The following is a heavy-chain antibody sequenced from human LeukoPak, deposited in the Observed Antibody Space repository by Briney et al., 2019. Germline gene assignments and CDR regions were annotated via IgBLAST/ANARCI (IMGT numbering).Heavy chain of an antibody. CDR3: ARDITEKDSGWRPIDY. Sequence: GGSLRLSCAASGFTFSSYWMSWVRQAPGKGLEWVANIKQDGSEKYYVDSVKGRFTISRDNAKNSLYLQMNSLRAEDTAVYYCARDITEKDSGWRPIDYWGQGTLVTVSS. J-gene: IGHJ4*02. CDR2: IKQDGSEK. CDR1: GFTFSSYW. V-gene: IGHV3-7*01. D-gene: IGHD6-19*01.